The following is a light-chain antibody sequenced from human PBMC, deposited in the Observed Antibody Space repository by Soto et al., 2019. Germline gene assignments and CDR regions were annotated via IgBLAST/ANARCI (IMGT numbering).Light chain of an antibody. CDR1: QSVSSSY. J-gene: IGKJ5*01. CDR3: QQRSNWPPIT. Sequence: EIVLTQSPGTLSLSPGERATLSCRASQSVSSSYLAWYQQKPGQAPRLLIYGASSRATGIPARFSGSGSGTGFTLTISSLEPEDFAVYYCQQRSNWPPITFGQGTRLEIK. V-gene: IGKV3D-20*02. CDR2: GAS.